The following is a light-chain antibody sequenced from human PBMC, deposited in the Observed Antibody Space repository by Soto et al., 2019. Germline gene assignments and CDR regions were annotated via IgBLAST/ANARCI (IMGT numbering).Light chain of an antibody. CDR3: QSYDSSTEV. CDR2: DDN. Sequence: NFMLTQPHSVSESPGKTVTISCTRSSGSIANNYVQWYQQRPGSAPTTVIYDDNQRPSGVPDRFSGSTDGSSNSAALTISGLQTEAEADYYCQSYDSSTEVFGGGTQLTVL. J-gene: IGLJ2*01. V-gene: IGLV6-57*04. CDR1: SGSIANNY.